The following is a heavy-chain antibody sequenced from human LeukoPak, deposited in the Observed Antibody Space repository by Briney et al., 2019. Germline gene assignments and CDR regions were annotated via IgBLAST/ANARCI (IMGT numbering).Heavy chain of an antibody. Sequence: GASVKVSCKASGCTFTSYAMNWVRQAPGQGLEWMGWINTNTGNPTYAQGFTGRFVFSLDTSVSTAYLQISSLKAEDTAVYYCARRVPYYYGSGINRFDPWGQGTLVTVSS. D-gene: IGHD3-10*01. CDR1: GCTFTSYA. J-gene: IGHJ5*02. CDR3: ARRVPYYYGSGINRFDP. CDR2: INTNTGNP. V-gene: IGHV7-4-1*02.